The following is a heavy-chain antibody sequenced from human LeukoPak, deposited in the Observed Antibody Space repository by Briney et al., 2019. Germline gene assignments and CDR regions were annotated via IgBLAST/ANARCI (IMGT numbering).Heavy chain of an antibody. CDR3: AIYYGSGWTWGVDV. CDR1: GYTFTTYG. CDR2: SSAYSGST. V-gene: IGHV1-18*01. J-gene: IGHJ6*02. Sequence: ASVKVSCKASGYTFTTYGISWVRQAPGQGLEWMGWSSAYSGSTNYAQKLQGRVTMTTDTSTSTAYMQLRSLRSDDTAVYFCAIYYGSGWTWGVDVWGQGTRVSVSS. D-gene: IGHD3-10*01.